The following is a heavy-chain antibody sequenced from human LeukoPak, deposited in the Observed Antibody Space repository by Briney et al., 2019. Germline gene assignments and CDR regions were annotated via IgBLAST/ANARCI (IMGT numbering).Heavy chain of an antibody. Sequence: ASVKVSCKASGYTFTSYDINWVRQATGQGLEWMGWMNPNSGNTGYAQKFQGRVTMTRNTSISTAYMELSSLRSEDTAVYYCARARGIFGVVRGYNWFDPWGQGTLVTVSS. V-gene: IGHV1-8*01. CDR2: MNPNSGNT. CDR3: ARARGIFGVVRGYNWFDP. D-gene: IGHD3-3*01. CDR1: GYTFTSYD. J-gene: IGHJ5*02.